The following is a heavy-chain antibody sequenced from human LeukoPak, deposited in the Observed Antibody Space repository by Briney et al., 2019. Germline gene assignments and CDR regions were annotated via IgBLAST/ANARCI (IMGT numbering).Heavy chain of an antibody. D-gene: IGHD3-22*01. CDR3: ARDANYYYDSSGYYPS. CDR1: GGSISSSSYY. CDR2: IYYSGST. J-gene: IGHJ5*02. V-gene: IGHV4-39*07. Sequence: SETLSLTCTVSGGSISSSSYYWGWIRQPPGKGLEWIGSIYYSGSTYYNPSLKSRVTISVDTSKNQFSLKLSSVTAADTAVYYCARDANYYYDSSGYYPSWGQGTLVTVSS.